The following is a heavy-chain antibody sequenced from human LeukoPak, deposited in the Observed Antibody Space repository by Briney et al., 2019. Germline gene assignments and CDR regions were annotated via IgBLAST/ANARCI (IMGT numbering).Heavy chain of an antibody. CDR3: ASHMVRGVITTTDYYYYMDV. D-gene: IGHD3-10*01. J-gene: IGHJ6*03. Sequence: ASVKVSCKASGYTFTSYDISWVRQAPGQGLEWMGGIIPIFGTANYAQKFQGRVTITADESTSTAYMELSSLRSEDTAVYYCASHMVRGVITTTDYYYYMDVWGKGTTVTISS. CDR1: GYTFTSYD. CDR2: IIPIFGTA. V-gene: IGHV1-69*13.